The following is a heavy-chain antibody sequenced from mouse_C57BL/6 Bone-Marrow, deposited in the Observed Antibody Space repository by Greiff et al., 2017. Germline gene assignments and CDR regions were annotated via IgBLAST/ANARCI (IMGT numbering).Heavy chain of an antibody. CDR3: ARDGDYGNLDLFAY. J-gene: IGHJ3*01. Sequence: EVMLVESGGDLVKPGGSLKLSCAASGFTFSSYGMSWVRQPPDKRLEWVATISSGGSYTYYPDSVKGRFTISRDNAKNTLYLQMSSLKSEDTAMYYCARDGDYGNLDLFAYWGQGTLVTVSA. CDR2: ISSGGSYT. V-gene: IGHV5-6*02. CDR1: GFTFSSYG. D-gene: IGHD2-1*01.